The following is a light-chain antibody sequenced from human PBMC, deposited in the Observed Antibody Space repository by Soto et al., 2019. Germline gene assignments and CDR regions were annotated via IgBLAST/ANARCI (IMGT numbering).Light chain of an antibody. J-gene: IGKJ1*01. CDR2: AAS. Sequence: DIQMTQSPSSVSASVGDRVTITCRASQRISNYLNWYQQKPGKAPKLLIYAASSLPSGVPSRFGGSGSGTDFTLTFSSLQPDDSATYYCQQTYCTPSTFGQGTKVDIK. CDR1: QRISNY. V-gene: IGKV1-39*01. CDR3: QQTYCTPST.